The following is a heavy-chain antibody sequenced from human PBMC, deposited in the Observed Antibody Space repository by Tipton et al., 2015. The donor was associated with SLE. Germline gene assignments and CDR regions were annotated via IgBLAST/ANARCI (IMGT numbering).Heavy chain of an antibody. CDR2: INHSGST. CDR3: ASLGYCSGGSCYSFDY. J-gene: IGHJ4*02. D-gene: IGHD2-15*01. CDR1: GGSISSSNW. Sequence: TLSLTCAVSGGSISSSNWRSWVRQPPGKGLEWIGEINHSGSTNYNPSLKSRVTISVDTSKNQFSLKLSSVTAADTAVYYCASLGYCSGGSCYSFDYWGQGTLVTVSS. V-gene: IGHV4-4*02.